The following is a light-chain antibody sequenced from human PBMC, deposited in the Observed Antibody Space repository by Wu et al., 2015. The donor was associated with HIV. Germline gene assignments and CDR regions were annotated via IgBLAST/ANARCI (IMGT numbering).Light chain of an antibody. Sequence: EIVLTQSPATLPLSPGERATLSCRASQSISANYVAWYQLKSGQAPRLLIFGVSNRAAGVPPRFSGNGSGTDFTLTISRLEPEDFAVYYCQQYDNSPPWTFGQGTRVEVK. CDR2: GVS. V-gene: IGKV3-20*01. CDR3: QQYDNSPPWT. CDR1: QSISANY. J-gene: IGKJ1*01.